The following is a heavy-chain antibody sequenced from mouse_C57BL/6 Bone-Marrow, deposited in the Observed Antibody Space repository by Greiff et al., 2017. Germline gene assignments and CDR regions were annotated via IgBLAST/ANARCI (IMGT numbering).Heavy chain of an antibody. CDR1: GFSLTSYG. V-gene: IGHV2-2*01. CDR2: IWSGGST. J-gene: IGHJ3*01. CDR3: ARKRYSNYPAWFAY. D-gene: IGHD2-5*01. Sequence: VKLMESGPGLVQPSQSLSITCTVSGFSLTSYGVHWVRQSPGKGLEWLGVIWSGGSTDYNAAFISRLSISKDNSKSQVFFKMNSLQADDTAIYYCARKRYSNYPAWFAYRGQGTLVTVSA.